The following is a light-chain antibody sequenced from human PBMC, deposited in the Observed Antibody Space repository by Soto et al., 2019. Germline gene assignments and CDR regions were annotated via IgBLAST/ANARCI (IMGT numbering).Light chain of an antibody. V-gene: IGKV3-20*01. Sequence: EDVLTQSPGILSLSPGERATLSCRASQSVSSSYLGWYQQRPGQAPRLLMYGASRTATGIPDRFSGSRSGTDFPLCINRWEHDDFAVYYCQQYGAQPYYFGEGTKLEIK. J-gene: IGKJ2*01. CDR2: GAS. CDR3: QQYGAQPYY. CDR1: QSVSSSY.